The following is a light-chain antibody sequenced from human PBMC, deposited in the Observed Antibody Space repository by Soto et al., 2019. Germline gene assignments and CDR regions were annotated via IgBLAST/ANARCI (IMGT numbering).Light chain of an antibody. CDR3: QQSYSTPYI. V-gene: IGKV1-39*01. J-gene: IGKJ2*01. Sequence: DIPMTQSPSSLSASVGDRVTITCRASQSISSYLNWYQQKPGKAPKLLIYAASSLQSGVPSRFSGSGSGTDFTLTISSRQPEDFATYYCQQSYSTPYIFGQGTKLE. CDR2: AAS. CDR1: QSISSY.